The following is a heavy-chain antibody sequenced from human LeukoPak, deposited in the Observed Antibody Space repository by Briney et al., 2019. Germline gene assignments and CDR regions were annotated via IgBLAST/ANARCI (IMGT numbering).Heavy chain of an antibody. CDR1: GYTFTSYY. J-gene: IGHJ4*02. V-gene: IGHV1-18*04. CDR2: ISAYNGNT. D-gene: IGHD6-19*01. Sequence: ASVKVSCKASGYTFTSYYMHWVRQAPGQGLEWMGWISAYNGNTNYAQNLQGRVTMTTDTSTSTAYMELRSLRSDDTAVYYCARDLKRGYSSGRYSWGTGSSNDYWGQGTLVTVSS. CDR3: ARDLKRGYSSGRYSWGTGSSNDY.